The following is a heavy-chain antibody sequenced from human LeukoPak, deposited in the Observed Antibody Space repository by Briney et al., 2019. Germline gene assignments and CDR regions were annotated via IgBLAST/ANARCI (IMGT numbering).Heavy chain of an antibody. Sequence: SVKVSCKASGGTFSSYAISWVRQAPGQGLEWMGGIIPIFGTANYAQKFQGRVTITADESTSTAYMELSSLRSGDTAVYYCAREGGITMVRGVIPPAEYFQHWGQGTLVTVSS. CDR3: AREGGITMVRGVIPPAEYFQH. D-gene: IGHD3-10*01. J-gene: IGHJ1*01. V-gene: IGHV1-69*01. CDR1: GGTFSSYA. CDR2: IIPIFGTA.